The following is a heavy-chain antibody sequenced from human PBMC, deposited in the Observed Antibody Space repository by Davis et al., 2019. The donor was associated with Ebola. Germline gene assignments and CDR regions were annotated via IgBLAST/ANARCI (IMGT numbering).Heavy chain of an antibody. J-gene: IGHJ6*02. CDR2: INPNSGGT. CDR1: GYTFTGYY. Sequence: ASVKVSCKASGYTFTGYYMHWVRQAPGQGLEWMGWINPNSGGTNYAQKFQGRVTMTRDTSISTAYMELSRLRSDDTAVYYCARDLRPLYQPYYYYYGMDVWGQGTTVTVSS. D-gene: IGHD2-2*01. CDR3: ARDLRPLYQPYYYYYGMDV. V-gene: IGHV1-2*02.